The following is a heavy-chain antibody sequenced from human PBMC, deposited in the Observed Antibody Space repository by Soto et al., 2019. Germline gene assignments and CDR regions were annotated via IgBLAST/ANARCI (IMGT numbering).Heavy chain of an antibody. D-gene: IGHD4-17*01. CDR3: AREGVGDFGDYHYYYGMDV. CDR2: IYSGGST. J-gene: IGHJ6*02. CDR1: GFTVSSNY. Sequence: HPGGSLRLSCAASGFTVSSNYMSWVRQAPGKGLEWVSVIYSGGSTYYADSVKGRFTISRHNSKNTLYLQMNSLRAEDTAVYYCAREGVGDFGDYHYYYGMDVWGRGTTVTVSS. V-gene: IGHV3-53*04.